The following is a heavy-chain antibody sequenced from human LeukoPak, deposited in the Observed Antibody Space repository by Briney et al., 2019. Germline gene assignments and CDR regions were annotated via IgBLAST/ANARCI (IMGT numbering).Heavy chain of an antibody. CDR3: ARGLTFSGLFEDY. J-gene: IGHJ4*02. D-gene: IGHD6-19*01. CDR1: GFTFSTYY. V-gene: IGHV3-48*01. Sequence: GESLSLSCAVSGFTFSTYYMNWVRQPPGKGLEWVSSISGTGSSTYYTDSGEGRFTHSRDHSKNSLYLQMNSLRAEDMAVYYCARGLTFSGLFEDYWGQGTLVTVSS. CDR2: ISGTGSST.